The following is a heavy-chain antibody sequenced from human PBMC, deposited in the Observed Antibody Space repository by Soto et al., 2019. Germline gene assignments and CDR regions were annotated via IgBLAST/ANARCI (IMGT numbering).Heavy chain of an antibody. CDR2: ISTDGGSK. J-gene: IGHJ3*02. V-gene: IGHV3-64*01. CDR1: GFPFSDYA. CDR3: VREYRYCCCGSCKTWSGGFDS. D-gene: IGHD2-15*01. Sequence: PGGSLRLSCAASGFPFSDYAMHWVRQAPGKGLECVSAISTDGGSKSYPNSVRGRFTVSRDNSKNTLYLQMGSLRPEDTAVYYCVREYRYCCCGSCKTWSGGFDSWGQGIMVTVSS.